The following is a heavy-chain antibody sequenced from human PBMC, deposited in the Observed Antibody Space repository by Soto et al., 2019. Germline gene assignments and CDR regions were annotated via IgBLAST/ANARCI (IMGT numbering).Heavy chain of an antibody. D-gene: IGHD5-12*01. J-gene: IGHJ3*02. CDR3: AKNDQEFTGWLQWGAFDI. Sequence: QVQLVESGGGVVQPGRSLRLSCAASGFTFSSYGMHRVRQAPGKGLEWVAVISYDGSNKYYADSVKGRFTISRDNSKNTLYLQMNSLRAEDTAVYYCAKNDQEFTGWLQWGAFDIWGQGTMVTVSS. CDR2: ISYDGSNK. CDR1: GFTFSSYG. V-gene: IGHV3-30*18.